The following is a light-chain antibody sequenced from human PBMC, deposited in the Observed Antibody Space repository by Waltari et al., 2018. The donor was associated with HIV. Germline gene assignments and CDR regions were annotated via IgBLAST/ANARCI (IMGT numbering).Light chain of an antibody. CDR1: SGSIDSNY. Sequence: NFMLTQPHSVSESPGKTVTVSCTRSSGSIDSNYVQWYQQRPGSSPTTVIYKDDQRPSGVPDRFSGSIDSSSNSASLTISGLRPEDEADYYCQSYDNENPVLFGGGTKLTVL. CDR2: KDD. V-gene: IGLV6-57*01. CDR3: QSYDNENPVL. J-gene: IGLJ2*01.